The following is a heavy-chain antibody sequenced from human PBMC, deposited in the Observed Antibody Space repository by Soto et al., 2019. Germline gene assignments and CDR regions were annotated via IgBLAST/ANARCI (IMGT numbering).Heavy chain of an antibody. CDR1: GYSFTKYH. Sequence: VASVKVSCKASGYSFTKYHMHWVRQAPGQGLEWMGWINPGSGVTNQAQKFQGRVTMTRDTSITTTYMELNSLTSADTAVYYCAGVAGHKNARFATWGQGALVTVAS. CDR2: INPGSGVT. V-gene: IGHV1-2*02. D-gene: IGHD1-1*01. J-gene: IGHJ4*02. CDR3: AGVAGHKNARFAT.